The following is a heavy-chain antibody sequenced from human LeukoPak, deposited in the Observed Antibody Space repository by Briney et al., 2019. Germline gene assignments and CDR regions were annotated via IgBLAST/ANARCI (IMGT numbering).Heavy chain of an antibody. CDR1: GGSISNYY. Sequence: SETLSLTCIVSGGSISNYYWTWIRQPPGKGLEWIGYIYYSGSTNYNPSLKSRVTISVDTSKNQFSLKLRSVTAADTAVYYCARGGYCSSTSCPYYFDYWGQGTLVTVSS. J-gene: IGHJ4*02. D-gene: IGHD2-2*01. CDR2: IYYSGST. CDR3: ARGGYCSSTSCPYYFDY. V-gene: IGHV4-59*01.